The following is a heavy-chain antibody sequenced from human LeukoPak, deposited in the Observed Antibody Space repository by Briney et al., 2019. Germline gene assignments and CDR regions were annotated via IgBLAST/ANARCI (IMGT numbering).Heavy chain of an antibody. D-gene: IGHD2-2*01. CDR2: IYYSGGT. Sequence: SETLSLTCTVSGGSISSSSYYWGWIRQPPGKGLEWIGSIYYSGGTYYNPSLKSRVTISVDTSKNQFSLKLSSVTAADTAVYYCARQDYCSSTSCFGWFDPWGQGTLVTVSS. CDR1: GGSISSSSYY. J-gene: IGHJ5*02. V-gene: IGHV4-39*01. CDR3: ARQDYCSSTSCFGWFDP.